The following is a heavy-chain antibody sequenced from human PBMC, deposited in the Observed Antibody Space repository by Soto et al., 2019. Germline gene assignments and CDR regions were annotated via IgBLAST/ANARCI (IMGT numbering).Heavy chain of an antibody. D-gene: IGHD6-13*01. CDR3: AKDLEDGRIAENPPGFRDAFDI. CDR2: ISGSGGST. CDR1: GFTFSSYA. Sequence: GGSLRLSCAASGFTFSSYAMSWVRQAPGKGLEWVSAISGSGGSTYYADSVKGRFTISRDNSKNTLYLQMNSLRAEDTAVYYCAKDLEDGRIAENPPGFRDAFDIWGQGTMVTVSS. V-gene: IGHV3-23*01. J-gene: IGHJ3*02.